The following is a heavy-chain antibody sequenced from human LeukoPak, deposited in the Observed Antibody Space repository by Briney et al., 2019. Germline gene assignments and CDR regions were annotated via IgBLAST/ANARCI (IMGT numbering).Heavy chain of an antibody. V-gene: IGHV3-48*03. CDR2: ISSSGSTI. Sequence: PGGSLRLSCAASGFTFSSYEMNWVRQAPGKGLEWVSYISSSGSTIYYADSVKGRFTISRDNAKNSVYLQMNSLRAEDTAVYYCVRDGARRDAFDIWGQGTMVTVSS. CDR3: VRDGARRDAFDI. CDR1: GFTFSSYE. D-gene: IGHD3-16*01. J-gene: IGHJ3*02.